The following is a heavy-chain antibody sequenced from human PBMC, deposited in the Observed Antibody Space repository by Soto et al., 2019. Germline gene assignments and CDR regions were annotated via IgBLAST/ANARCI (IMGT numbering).Heavy chain of an antibody. CDR3: ARDGGSSPFDY. J-gene: IGHJ4*02. D-gene: IGHD6-6*01. Sequence: QVQLVESGGGVVQPGRSLRLSCAASGFTFSSYGMHWVRQAPCKGLEWVAVIWYDGSNKYYADSVKGRFTISRDNSKNTLYLQMNSLRAEDTAVYYCARDGGSSPFDYWGQGTLVTVSS. CDR2: IWYDGSNK. V-gene: IGHV3-33*01. CDR1: GFTFSSYG.